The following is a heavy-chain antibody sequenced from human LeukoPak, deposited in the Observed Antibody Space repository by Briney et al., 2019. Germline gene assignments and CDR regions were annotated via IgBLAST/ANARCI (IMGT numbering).Heavy chain of an antibody. D-gene: IGHD3-22*01. CDR1: GFTFSSYG. CDR3: ARGMRKYYDSSGYYGY. CDR2: ISYDGSNK. J-gene: IGHJ4*02. Sequence: PGGSLRLSCAASGFTFSSYGMHWVRQAPGKGLEWVAVISYDGSNKYYADSVKGRFTISRDNSKNTLYLQMNSLRAEDTAVYYCARGMRKYYDSSGYYGYWGQGTLVTVSS. V-gene: IGHV3-30*03.